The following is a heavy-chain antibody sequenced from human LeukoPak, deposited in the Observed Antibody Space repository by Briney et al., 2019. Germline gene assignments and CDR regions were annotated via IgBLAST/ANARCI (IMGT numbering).Heavy chain of an antibody. Sequence: GGSLRLSCEAAGFSFRDYPMTWVRQAPEPGRQWISTLSGNSAEVFYAESVKGRFTISRDNSMNTLYLEMNNLRADDTALYYCARGGSGWFGRTDYWGQGTLVTVSS. D-gene: IGHD6-19*01. CDR1: GFSFRDYP. J-gene: IGHJ4*02. CDR2: LSGNSAEV. CDR3: ARGGSGWFGRTDY. V-gene: IGHV3-23*01.